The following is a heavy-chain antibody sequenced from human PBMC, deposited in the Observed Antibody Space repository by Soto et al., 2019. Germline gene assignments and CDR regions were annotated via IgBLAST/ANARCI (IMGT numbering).Heavy chain of an antibody. CDR1: GFIFSSFW. CDR2: SKQDGSEK. D-gene: IGHD2-15*01. Sequence: PGGSLRLSCAASGFIFSSFWMSWVRQPPGKGLEWVANSKQDGSEKYYVDSVNGRFTISRDNPKNSLNLQMNSLRAEDTAVYYCAGRYREHSFSSSCSGPYDCWGQGALVTVAS. V-gene: IGHV3-7*05. J-gene: IGHJ4*02. CDR3: AGRYREHSFSSSCSGPYDC.